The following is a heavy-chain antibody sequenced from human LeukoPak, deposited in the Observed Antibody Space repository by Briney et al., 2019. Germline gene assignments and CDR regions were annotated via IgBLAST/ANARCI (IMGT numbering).Heavy chain of an antibody. CDR1: GGSFSGYY. CDR2: INHSGST. CDR3: ARVGPTYYYDSSGYYYDY. Sequence: SETLSLTCAVYGGSFSGYYWSWIRQPPGKGLEWIGEINHSGSTNYNPSLKSRVTISVDTSKNQFSLKLSSVTAVDTAVYYCARVGPTYYYDSSGYYYDYWGQGTLVTVSS. J-gene: IGHJ4*02. D-gene: IGHD3-22*01. V-gene: IGHV4-34*01.